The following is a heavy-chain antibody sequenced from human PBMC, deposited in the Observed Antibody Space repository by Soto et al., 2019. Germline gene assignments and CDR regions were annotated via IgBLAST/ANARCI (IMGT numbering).Heavy chain of an antibody. CDR3: AREYYYGSGSYYRQQAYYYGMDV. CDR2: ISAYNGNT. CDR1: GYTFTSYG. D-gene: IGHD3-10*01. Sequence: QVQLVQSGAEVKKPWASVKVSCKASGYTFTSYGISWVRQAPGQGLEWMGWISAYNGNTNYAQKLQGRVTMTTDTSTSTAYMELRSLRSDDTAVYYCAREYYYGSGSYYRQQAYYYGMDVWGQGTTVTVSS. V-gene: IGHV1-18*01. J-gene: IGHJ6*02.